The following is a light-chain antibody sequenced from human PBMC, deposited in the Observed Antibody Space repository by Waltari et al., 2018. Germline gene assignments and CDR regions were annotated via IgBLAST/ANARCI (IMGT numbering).Light chain of an antibody. CDR2: EGS. J-gene: IGLJ3*02. CDR3: CSYAGGIWV. V-gene: IGLV2-23*01. CDR1: RSTVGSYNL. Sequence: QSALTQPASVSGSPGQSITISCTGTRSTVGSYNLVSWYQQHPGKAPKLMIYEGSKRPSGVSNRFSGSKSGNTASLTISGLQAEDEADYYCCSYAGGIWVFGGGTKLTVL.